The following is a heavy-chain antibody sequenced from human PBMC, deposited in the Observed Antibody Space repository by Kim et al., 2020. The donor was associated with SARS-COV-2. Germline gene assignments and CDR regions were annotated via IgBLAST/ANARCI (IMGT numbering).Heavy chain of an antibody. J-gene: IGHJ4*02. Sequence: ASVKVSCKASGYTFTSYWIHWVRQAPGQGLEWMGMINPRSANTRYAQNFQSRVTTTSDTSTSTAYMEMSSLRSEDTAVYYCARAWDQNFDFWGQGTLVTVSS. V-gene: IGHV1-46*01. CDR2: INPRSANT. CDR3: ARAWDQNFDF. D-gene: IGHD1-26*01. CDR1: GYTFTSYW.